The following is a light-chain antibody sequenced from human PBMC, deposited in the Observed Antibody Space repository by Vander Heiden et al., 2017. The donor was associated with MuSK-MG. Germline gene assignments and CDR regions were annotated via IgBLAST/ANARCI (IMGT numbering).Light chain of an antibody. CDR2: TTS. J-gene: IGKJ1*01. V-gene: IGKV1-39*01. CDR1: QSIGRN. CDR3: QQSHSLPLT. Sequence: DIQMTQSPSSLSASVGDRVTITCRASQSIGRNLNWYQQKSGTPPDRLIYTTSTRRRGVPPRFSGYGSETEFTLTISSLQPEDFATYFCQQSHSLPLTFGQGTRV.